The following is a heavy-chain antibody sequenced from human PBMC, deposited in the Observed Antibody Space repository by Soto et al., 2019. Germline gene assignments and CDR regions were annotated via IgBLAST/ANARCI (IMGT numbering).Heavy chain of an antibody. V-gene: IGHV1-2*02. CDR1: GYTFTENF. CDR2: INRRSGDT. D-gene: IGHD2-21*02. Sequence: QVQLEQSGAEVKKPGASVKVSCKASGYTFTENFFHWVRQAPGQGLEWMGWINRRSGDTGYAQRFQGRVTLTRDASVNTVYMDFSNLTSDDTAVYYCATLGGFRGYRGDWTHMGLNFWGNGTRVIVSS. CDR3: ATLGGFRGYRGDWTHMGLNF. J-gene: IGHJ4*01.